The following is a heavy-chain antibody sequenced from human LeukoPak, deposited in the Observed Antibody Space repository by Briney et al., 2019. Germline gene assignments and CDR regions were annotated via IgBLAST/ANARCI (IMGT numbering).Heavy chain of an antibody. CDR1: GFTFSSYS. Sequence: GGSLRLSCAASGFTFSSYSMNWVRQAPGKGLEWVSSISSSSSYIYYADSVKGRFTISRDNAKNSLYLQMNSLRAEDTAVYYCARVGVRYSYGPRPDYWGQGTLVTVSS. CDR3: ARVGVRYSYGPRPDY. D-gene: IGHD5-18*01. V-gene: IGHV3-21*01. J-gene: IGHJ4*02. CDR2: ISSSSSYI.